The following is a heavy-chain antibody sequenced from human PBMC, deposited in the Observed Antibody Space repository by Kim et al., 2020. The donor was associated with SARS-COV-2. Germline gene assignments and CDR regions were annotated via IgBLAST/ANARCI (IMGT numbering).Heavy chain of an antibody. V-gene: IGHV1-69*01. D-gene: IGHD3-9*01. Sequence: KFQGRVTITADESTGTAYMELSSLRSEDTAVYYCARGRAFLTISIDYWGQGTLVTVSS. CDR3: ARGRAFLTISIDY. J-gene: IGHJ4*02.